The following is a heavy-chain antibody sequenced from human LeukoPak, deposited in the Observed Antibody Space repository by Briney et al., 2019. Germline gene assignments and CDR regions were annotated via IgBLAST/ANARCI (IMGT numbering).Heavy chain of an antibody. CDR2: INWSGGST. CDR3: ARAPITSPFYFDY. D-gene: IGHD2-2*01. J-gene: IGHJ4*02. CDR1: GFAFDEHG. V-gene: IGHV3-20*04. Sequence: GGSLRLSGTASGFAFDEHGMSWVRQVPGKGLEWVSGINWSGGSTGYADPLRGRFTISRDNVKNSLYLQMDSLRAEDTALYYCARAPITSPFYFDYWGQGTLVTVSS.